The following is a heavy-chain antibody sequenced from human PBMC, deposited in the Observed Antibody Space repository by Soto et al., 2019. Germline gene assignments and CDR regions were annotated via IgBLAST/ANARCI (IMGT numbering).Heavy chain of an antibody. V-gene: IGHV4-61*01. CDR3: ARDFILTGYYDGGYYYYGMDV. CDR2: IYYSGST. CDR1: GGSVSSGSYY. J-gene: IGHJ6*02. Sequence: SETLSLTCTVSGGSVSSGSYYWSWIRQPPGKGLEWIGYIYYSGSTNYNPSLKSRVTISVDTSKNQFSLKMSSVTAEDTAVYYCARDFILTGYYDGGYYYYGMDVWCQGTTVTVSS. D-gene: IGHD3-9*01.